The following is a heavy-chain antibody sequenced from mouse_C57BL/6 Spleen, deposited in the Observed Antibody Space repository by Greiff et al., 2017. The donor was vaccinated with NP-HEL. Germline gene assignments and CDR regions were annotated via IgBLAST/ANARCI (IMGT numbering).Heavy chain of an antibody. Sequence: VQLQQSGPELVRPGVSVKISCKGSGYTFTDYAMHWVKQSHAKSLEWIGVISTYYGDASYNQKFKDKATMTVDKSSSTAYMELARLTSEDSAVYYCARILFYYGSSYVDWYFDVWGTGTTVTVSS. D-gene: IGHD1-1*01. CDR2: ISTYYGDA. CDR3: ARILFYYGSSYVDWYFDV. V-gene: IGHV1-67*01. J-gene: IGHJ1*03. CDR1: GYTFTDYA.